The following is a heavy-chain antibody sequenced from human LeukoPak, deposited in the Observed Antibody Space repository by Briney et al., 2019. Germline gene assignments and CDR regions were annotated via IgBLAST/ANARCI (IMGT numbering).Heavy chain of an antibody. CDR1: GFTFSSYG. J-gene: IGHJ4*02. D-gene: IGHD3-22*01. CDR3: ARGYYYDSSGYYYDY. V-gene: IGHV3-33*01. CDR2: IWYDGSNK. Sequence: GGSLRLSCAASGFTFSSYGMHWVRQAPGKGLEWVAVIWYDGSNKYYADSVKGRFTTSRDNSKNTLYLQMNSLRAEDTAVYYCARGYYYDSSGYYYDYWGQGTLVTVSS.